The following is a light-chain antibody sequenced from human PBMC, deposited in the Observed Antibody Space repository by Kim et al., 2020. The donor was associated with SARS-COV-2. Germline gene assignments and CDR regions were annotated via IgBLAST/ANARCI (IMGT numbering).Light chain of an antibody. CDR3: SSYAGSKKFVI. CDR1: YNDVGYYNY. V-gene: IGLV2-8*01. CDR2: EVT. Sequence: QSALTQPPSASGSPGQSVTISCTGTYNDVGYYNYVSWYQHRPDEVPKLIIYEVTKRPSGVPRRFSGSKSGNTASLTVSGLQAGDEANYYCSSYAGSKKFVIFGGGTKLTVL. J-gene: IGLJ2*01.